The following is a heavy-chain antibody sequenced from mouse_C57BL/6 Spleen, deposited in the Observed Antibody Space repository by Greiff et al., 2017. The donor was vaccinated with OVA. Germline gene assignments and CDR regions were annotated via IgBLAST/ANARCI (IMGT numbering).Heavy chain of an antibody. CDR3: ARWEGGNFDD. J-gene: IGHJ2*01. Sequence: QVQLQQPGPELVLPGASVKLSCKASGYTFTSYWMHWVQQRPGQGLEWIGEIDRSGSYTNYNQKFKGKSTLTVDKSSSTAYMQLSSPTSEDSAVYYCARWEGGNFDDWGQGTTLTVSS. CDR2: IDRSGSYT. CDR1: GYTFTSYW. V-gene: IGHV1-69*01. D-gene: IGHD4-1*01.